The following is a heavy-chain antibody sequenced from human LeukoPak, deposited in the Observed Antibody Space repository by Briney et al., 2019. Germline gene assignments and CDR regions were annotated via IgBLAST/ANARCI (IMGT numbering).Heavy chain of an antibody. V-gene: IGHV4-39*07. CDR1: GGSISGTGYF. D-gene: IGHD2-2*01. CDR2: FYNSGST. CDR3: AREQGYCSSSSCFYFDY. Sequence: SETLSLTCTVSGGSISGTGYFWGWIRQPPGKGLEWIGTFYNSGSTYYSPSLKSRVTISVDTSKNQFSLKLSSVTAADTAVYYCAREQGYCSSSSCFYFDYWGQGTLVTVSS. J-gene: IGHJ4*02.